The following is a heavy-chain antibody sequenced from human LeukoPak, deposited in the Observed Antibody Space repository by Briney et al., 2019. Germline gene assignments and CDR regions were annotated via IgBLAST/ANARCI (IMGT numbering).Heavy chain of an antibody. CDR1: GFTFSSYW. D-gene: IGHD6-13*01. CDR3: ARDLELVNWFDP. V-gene: IGHV3-7*01. Sequence: PGGPLTLSCAASGFTFSSYWMSWVRQAPGRGGEGVAYIKQDGSEKYYVDSVKGRFTISRDNAKNSLYLQMNSLRAEDTAVYYCARDLELVNWFDPWGQGTLVTVSS. CDR2: IKQDGSEK. J-gene: IGHJ5*02.